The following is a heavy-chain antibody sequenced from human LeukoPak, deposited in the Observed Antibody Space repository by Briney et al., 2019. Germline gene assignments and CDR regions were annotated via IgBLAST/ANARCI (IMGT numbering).Heavy chain of an antibody. CDR3: ARLGLAGSAGRTYYFDY. V-gene: IGHV4-59*08. D-gene: IGHD1-26*01. CDR1: GGSISSYY. CDR2: IYYSGST. J-gene: IGHJ4*02. Sequence: SETLSLTCTVSGGSISSYYRSWIRQPPGKGLEWIGYIYYSGSTNYSPSLKSRVTISVDTSKNQFSLKLSSVTAADTAVYYCARLGLAGSAGRTYYFDYWGQGTLVTVSS.